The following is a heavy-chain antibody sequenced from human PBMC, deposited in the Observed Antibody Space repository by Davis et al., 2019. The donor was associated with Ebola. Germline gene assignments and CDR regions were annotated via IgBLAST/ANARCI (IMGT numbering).Heavy chain of an antibody. D-gene: IGHD1-20*01. CDR2: IYYSGST. CDR3: ARREHNWNYFDY. V-gene: IGHV4-39*07. J-gene: IGHJ4*02. CDR1: GGSISSSSYY. Sequence: SETLSLTCTVSGGSISSSSYYWGWIRQPPGKGLEWIGSIYYSGSTYYNPSLKSRVTISVDTSKNQFSLKLSSVSAADTAVYYCARREHNWNYFDYWGQGTLVTVSS.